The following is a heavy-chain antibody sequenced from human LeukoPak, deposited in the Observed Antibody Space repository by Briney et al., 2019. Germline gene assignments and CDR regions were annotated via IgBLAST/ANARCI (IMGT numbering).Heavy chain of an antibody. D-gene: IGHD1-26*01. Sequence: PGGSLRLSCAASGFTFSSYAMHWVRQAPGKGLEWVAVISYDGSNKYYADSVKGRITISRDNSKNTLYLQMNSLRAEDTAVYYCARESKGRYYFDYWGQGTLVTVSS. J-gene: IGHJ4*02. CDR3: ARESKGRYYFDY. V-gene: IGHV3-30-3*01. CDR1: GFTFSSYA. CDR2: ISYDGSNK.